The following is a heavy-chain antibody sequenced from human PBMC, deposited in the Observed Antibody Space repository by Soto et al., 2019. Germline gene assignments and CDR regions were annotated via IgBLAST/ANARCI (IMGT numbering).Heavy chain of an antibody. D-gene: IGHD3-3*01. CDR2: ISGSGGST. CDR3: ARWSYLDY. Sequence: GGSLRLSCAASGFTFSNYAMNWVRQAPGKGLEWVSGISGSGGSTYYADSVKGRFAISRDTSQNTLYLQMNSLRADDTAIYYCARWSYLDYWGQGTRVTVSS. J-gene: IGHJ4*02. V-gene: IGHV3-23*01. CDR1: GFTFSNYA.